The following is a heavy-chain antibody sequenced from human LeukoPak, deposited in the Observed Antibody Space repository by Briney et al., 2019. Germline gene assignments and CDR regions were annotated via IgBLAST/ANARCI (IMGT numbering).Heavy chain of an antibody. J-gene: IGHJ5*02. CDR1: GGTFISYA. D-gene: IGHD3-22*01. CDR3: ARDGPHYYDSSGANWFDP. Sequence: ASVKVSCKASGGTFISYAISWVRQAPGQGLEWMGGIIPIFGTANYAQKFQGRVTITADESTSTAYMELSSLRSEDTAVYYCARDGPHYYDSSGANWFDPWGQGTLVTVSS. CDR2: IIPIFGTA. V-gene: IGHV1-69*13.